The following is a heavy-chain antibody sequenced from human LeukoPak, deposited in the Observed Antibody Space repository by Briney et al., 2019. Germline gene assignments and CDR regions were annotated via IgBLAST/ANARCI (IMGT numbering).Heavy chain of an antibody. Sequence: ASVKVSCKASGYTFTSYDINWVRQATGQGLEWMGWMNPNSGNTGYAQKFQGRVTITRNTSISTAYMELSSLRSEDTAVYYCARDATSGYTSFDYWGQGTLVTVSS. V-gene: IGHV1-8*03. D-gene: IGHD3-22*01. J-gene: IGHJ4*02. CDR1: GYTFTSYD. CDR3: ARDATSGYTSFDY. CDR2: MNPNSGNT.